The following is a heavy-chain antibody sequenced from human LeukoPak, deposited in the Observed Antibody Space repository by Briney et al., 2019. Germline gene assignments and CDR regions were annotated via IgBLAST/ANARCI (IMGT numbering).Heavy chain of an antibody. V-gene: IGHV4-34*01. J-gene: IGHJ4*02. CDR3: ARLPYFLSITYYYGSGSYDY. D-gene: IGHD3-10*01. CDR2: INHSGST. Sequence: PSETLSLTCAVYGGSFSGYYWSWIRQPPGKGLEWIGEINHSGSTNYNPSLESRVTISVDTSKNQFSLKLSSVTAADTAVYYCARLPYFLSITYYYGSGSYDYWGQGTLVTVSS. CDR1: GGSFSGYY.